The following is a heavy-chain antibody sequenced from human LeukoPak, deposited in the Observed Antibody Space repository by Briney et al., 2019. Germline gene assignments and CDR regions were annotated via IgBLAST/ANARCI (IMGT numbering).Heavy chain of an antibody. V-gene: IGHV3-21*01. CDR2: ISSSSSYI. CDR3: ARWDSSSWGEDYYYYGMDV. Sequence: GGSLRLSCAASGSTFSSYSMNWVRQAPGKGLEWVSSISSSSSYIYYADSVKGRFTISRDNAKNSLYLQMNSLRAEDTAVYYCARWDSSSWGEDYYYYGMDVWGQGTTVTVSS. J-gene: IGHJ6*02. CDR1: GSTFSSYS. D-gene: IGHD6-13*01.